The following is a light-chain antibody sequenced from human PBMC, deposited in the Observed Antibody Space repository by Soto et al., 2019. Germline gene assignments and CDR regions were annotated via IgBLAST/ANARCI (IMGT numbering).Light chain of an antibody. Sequence: DIQMTQSPSSLSASVGDRVIITCQASQDIGSYLAWYQQKSGKAPKLLIYDASYLETGVPSRFTGRGSGTDFTFTISSLQAEDFATYYCQQHDEFPLTFGGGTKVDIX. CDR1: QDIGSY. CDR3: QQHDEFPLT. J-gene: IGKJ4*01. CDR2: DAS. V-gene: IGKV1-33*01.